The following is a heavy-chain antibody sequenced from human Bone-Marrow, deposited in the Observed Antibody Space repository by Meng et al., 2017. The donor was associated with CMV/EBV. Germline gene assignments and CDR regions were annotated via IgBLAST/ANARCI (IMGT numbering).Heavy chain of an antibody. CDR3: ARSSRSGSYPHYFDY. D-gene: IGHD1-26*01. CDR1: GFSVSSSY. CDR2: IYAAGRT. V-gene: IGHV3-53*01. Sequence: GSLRLSCAASGFSVSSSYMSWVRQAPGKGLEWVSVIYAAGRTYYADSVKGRFTISRDNSKNMVYLLMDSLTDEDTAVFYCARSSRSGSYPHYFDYWGQGTLVTVSS. J-gene: IGHJ4*02.